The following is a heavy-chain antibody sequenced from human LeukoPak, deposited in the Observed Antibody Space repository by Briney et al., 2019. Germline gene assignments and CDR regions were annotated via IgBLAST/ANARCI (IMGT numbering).Heavy chain of an antibody. V-gene: IGHV3-NL1*01. CDR3: AKDEVRYSYDVVPPFFDY. CDR1: GFTFNNYG. J-gene: IGHJ4*02. Sequence: GGSLRLSCAASGFTFNNYGMHWVRQAPGKGLEWVSLISWDGGSTYYADSVKGRFTISRDNSKNTLYLQMNSLRAEDTAVYYCAKDEVRYSYDVVPPFFDYWGQGTLVTVSS. D-gene: IGHD5-18*01. CDR2: ISWDGGST.